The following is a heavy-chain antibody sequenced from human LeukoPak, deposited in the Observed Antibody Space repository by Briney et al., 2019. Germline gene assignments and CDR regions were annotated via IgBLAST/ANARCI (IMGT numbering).Heavy chain of an antibody. D-gene: IGHD1-1*01. Sequence: GGSLRLSCAASGFTFSKYNMNWVRQAPGKGLEWVSSMNTIGTYIYYADSVKGRFTVSRDNAKNSLYLQLNSLRVEDTAVYYCKSGGAAPGSFDYWGQGTLVTVSP. CDR2: MNTIGTYI. CDR3: KSGGAAPGSFDY. J-gene: IGHJ4*02. CDR1: GFTFSKYN. V-gene: IGHV3-21*06.